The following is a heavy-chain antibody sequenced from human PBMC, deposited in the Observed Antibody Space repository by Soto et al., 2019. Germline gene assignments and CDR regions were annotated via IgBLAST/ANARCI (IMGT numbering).Heavy chain of an antibody. J-gene: IGHJ4*02. CDR1: GGSVSSYY. CDR2: IYYSGST. D-gene: IGHD7-27*01. V-gene: IGHV4-59*08. Sequence: SETLSLTSTVSGGSVSSYYWSWIRQPPGKGLEWIGYIYYSGSTNYNPSLKSRVTISVDTSKNQFSLKLSSVTAADTAVYYCARRWGRTFDYWGQGTLVTVSS. CDR3: ARRWGRTFDY.